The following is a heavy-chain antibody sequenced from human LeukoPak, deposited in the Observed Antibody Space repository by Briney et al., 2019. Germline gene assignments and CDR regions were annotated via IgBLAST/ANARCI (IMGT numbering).Heavy chain of an antibody. Sequence: GASVKVSCKASGYTFTGYYMHWVRQAPGQGLEWMGWINPNSGGTNYAQKFQGWVTTTRDTSISTAYMELSRLRSDDTAVYYCARGHIVVVPAALGRYYFDYWGQGTLVTVSS. J-gene: IGHJ4*02. CDR2: INPNSGGT. CDR1: GYTFTGYY. V-gene: IGHV1-2*04. CDR3: ARGHIVVVPAALGRYYFDY. D-gene: IGHD2-2*01.